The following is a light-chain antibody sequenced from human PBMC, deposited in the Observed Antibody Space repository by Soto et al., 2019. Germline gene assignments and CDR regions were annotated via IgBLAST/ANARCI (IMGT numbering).Light chain of an antibody. J-gene: IGLJ2*01. Sequence: QSVLTQPASVSASPGQSITISCTGTNSDVGYYNLVSWYQQYPHKAPKLIIYEGNKRPSGVSNRFSGSKSGNTASLTISGLRAEDEADYYCSSYAGSRVLFGGGTKVTVL. V-gene: IGLV2-23*01. CDR1: NSDVGYYNL. CDR2: EGN. CDR3: SSYAGSRVL.